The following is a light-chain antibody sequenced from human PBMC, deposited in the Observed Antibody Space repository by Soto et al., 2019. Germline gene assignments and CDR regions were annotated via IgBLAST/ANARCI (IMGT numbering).Light chain of an antibody. V-gene: IGKV3-20*01. CDR2: GAS. J-gene: IGKJ1*01. CDR3: HQYGGSPQT. CDR1: QSVSNY. Sequence: EIVLTQSPGTLSLSPGERATLSCRASQSVSNYLAWYQRKPGQAPRLLIYGASSRATGIPDRFSGSGSGTDFPLPISRLEPEDFAVYYCHQYGGSPQTFGQGTTVEIK.